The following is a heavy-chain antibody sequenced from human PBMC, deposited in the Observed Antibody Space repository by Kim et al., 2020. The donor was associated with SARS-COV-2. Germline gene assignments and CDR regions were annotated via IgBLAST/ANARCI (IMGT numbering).Heavy chain of an antibody. D-gene: IGHD1-1*01. Sequence: ASVKVSCKACGYAFITSHIHWVRQVPGQGLEWMGMFTPSGGNTAFAQRFQGRVTMAGDTSTSTAYMELSSLRSEDTAVYYGGRDLHNSWCIDHWGQGTLVTVSS. CDR2: FTPSGGNT. CDR1: GYAFITSH. CDR3: GRDLHNSWCIDH. J-gene: IGHJ4*02. V-gene: IGHV1-46*01.